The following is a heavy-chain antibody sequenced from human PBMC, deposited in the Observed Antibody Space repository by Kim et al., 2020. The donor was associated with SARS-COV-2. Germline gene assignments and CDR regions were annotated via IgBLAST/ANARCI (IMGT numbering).Heavy chain of an antibody. V-gene: IGHV3-30*02. CDR3: AKEREWFGLKFYFDY. CDR2: IRYDGSNK. CDR1: GFTFSSYG. J-gene: IGHJ4*02. D-gene: IGHD3-10*01. Sequence: GGSLRLSCAASGFTFSSYGMHWVRQAPGKGLEWVAYIRYDGSNKYYADSVKGRFTISRDNSKNTLYLQMNSLRAEDTAVYYCAKEREWFGLKFYFDYWGRGTLVTVSS.